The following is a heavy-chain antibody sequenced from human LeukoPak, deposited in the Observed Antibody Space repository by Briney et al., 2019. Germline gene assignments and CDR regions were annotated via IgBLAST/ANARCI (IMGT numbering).Heavy chain of an antibody. CDR1: GFTFSSYW. Sequence: GGFLRLSCAASGFTFSSYWMSWVRQAPGKGLEWVANIKQAGSEKYYVDSVKGRFTISRDNAENSLYLQMNSLRAEDTAVYYCARARGFFDYWGQGTLVTATS. J-gene: IGHJ4*02. V-gene: IGHV3-7*01. CDR2: IKQAGSEK. D-gene: IGHD3-10*01. CDR3: ARARGFFDY.